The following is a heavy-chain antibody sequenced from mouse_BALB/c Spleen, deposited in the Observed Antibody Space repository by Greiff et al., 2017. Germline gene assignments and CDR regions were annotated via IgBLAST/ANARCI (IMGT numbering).Heavy chain of an antibody. D-gene: IGHD4-1*01. Sequence: DVQLVESGGGLVQPGGSRKLSCAASGFTFSDYGMAWVRQAPGKGPEWVAFISNLAYSIYYADTVMGRFTISRENAKNTLYLEMSSLRSEDTAMYYCARVSNWVDYWGQGTTLTVSS. V-gene: IGHV5-15*02. CDR1: GFTFSDYG. CDR3: ARVSNWVDY. CDR2: ISNLAYSI. J-gene: IGHJ2*01.